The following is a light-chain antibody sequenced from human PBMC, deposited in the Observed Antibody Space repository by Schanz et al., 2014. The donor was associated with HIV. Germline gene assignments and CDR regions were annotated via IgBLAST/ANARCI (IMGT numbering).Light chain of an antibody. CDR2: SND. V-gene: IGLV1-44*01. J-gene: IGLJ3*02. CDR1: SSNIGSNT. CDR3: AAWDDSLSGWV. Sequence: QSVLTQPPSASGTPGQRVTISCSGSSSNIGSNTVNWYQQLPGMAPQLLIYSNDQRPSGVPDRFSGSKSGTSASLAISGLRSDDEAEFYCAAWDDSLSGWVFGGGTKLTVL.